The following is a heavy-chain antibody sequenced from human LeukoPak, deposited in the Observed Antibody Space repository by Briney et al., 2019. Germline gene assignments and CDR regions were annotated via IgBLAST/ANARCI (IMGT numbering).Heavy chain of an antibody. D-gene: IGHD3-22*01. V-gene: IGHV1-69*05. CDR2: IIPIFGTA. CDR3: AREANYYDSSGYFDY. CDR1: GGTFSSYA. J-gene: IGHJ4*02. Sequence: GASVKVSCKASGGTFSSYAISWVRQAPGQGLEWMGGIIPIFGTANYAQKFQGRVTITTDESTSTAYMELSSLRSEDTAVCYCAREANYYDSSGYFDYWGQGTLVTVSS.